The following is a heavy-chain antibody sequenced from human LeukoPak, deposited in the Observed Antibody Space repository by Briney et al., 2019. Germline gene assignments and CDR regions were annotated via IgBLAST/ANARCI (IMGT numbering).Heavy chain of an antibody. V-gene: IGHV4-34*01. J-gene: IGHJ4*02. CDR1: GGSFSGYY. CDR2: INHSGST. D-gene: IGHD3-3*01. CDR3: ARGRDYDFWSGYPYQLKFDY. Sequence: SETLPLTCAVYGGSFSGYYWSWIRQPPGKGLEWIGEINHSGSTNYNPSLKSRVTISVDTSRNQFSLKLSSVTAADTAVYYCARGRDYDFWSGYPYQLKFDYWGQGTLVTVSS.